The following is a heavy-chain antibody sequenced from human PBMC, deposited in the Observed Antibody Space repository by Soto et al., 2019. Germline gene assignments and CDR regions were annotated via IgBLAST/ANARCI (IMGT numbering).Heavy chain of an antibody. CDR3: ANNNRASYHFDY. Sequence: QVQLVQSGAEVKKPGSSVKVSCKAFGGTFSSYAISWVRQAPGQGLEWMGGIIPLVGTTNYAPKFQGRVVITADERARTAYMDLSSLKSEDTAVYYCANNNRASYHFDYWGQGTLVSFSS. V-gene: IGHV1-69*01. D-gene: IGHD3-16*02. CDR2: IIPLVGTT. CDR1: GGTFSSYA. J-gene: IGHJ4*02.